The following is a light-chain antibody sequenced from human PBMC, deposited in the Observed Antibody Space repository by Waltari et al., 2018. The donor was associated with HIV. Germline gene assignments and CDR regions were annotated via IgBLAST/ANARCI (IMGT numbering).Light chain of an antibody. CDR2: DNN. CDR3: AAWDDSLDGL. V-gene: IGLV1-44*01. J-gene: IGLJ2*01. Sequence: QSVLTQPPSASGTPGQRVTLSCSGSLSNTRSNPVCWYQHLPGTAPKLLIYDNNQRPSGVPDRFSGSKAGTSAYRAISGLQSEDEGDYYCAAWDDSLDGLFGGGTKLTV. CDR1: LSNTRSNP.